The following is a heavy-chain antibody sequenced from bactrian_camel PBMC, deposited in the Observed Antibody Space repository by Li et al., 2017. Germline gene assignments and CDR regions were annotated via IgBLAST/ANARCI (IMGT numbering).Heavy chain of an antibody. J-gene: IGHJ4*01. Sequence: QLVESGGGSVQAGGTLRLGCAASGHSDGSYFMAWFRQAPGKEREGVARIYTGSGNTYYADSVKGRFTISLDKTNNTMYLQMNELNPDDTAVYYCAADLPFSYGGQWSIPCGANVFHIDYFGEGTQVTVS. CDR3: AADLPFSYGGQWSIPCGANVFHIDY. V-gene: IGHV3-2*01. D-gene: IGHD6*01. CDR1: GHSDGSYF. CDR2: IYTGSGNT.